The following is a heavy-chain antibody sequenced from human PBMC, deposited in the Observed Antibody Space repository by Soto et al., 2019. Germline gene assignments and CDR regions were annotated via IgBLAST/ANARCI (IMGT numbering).Heavy chain of an antibody. J-gene: IGHJ6*02. CDR1: GYVFTNYF. V-gene: IGHV1-46*01. D-gene: IGHD6-13*01. Sequence: QVQLGHSGAEVKKPGASVKVSCKASGYVFTNYFMHWVRQAPGQGLEWMGIINPNGGGTSYAQKFEGRGTMTRYSATSTGYMDLSSLRSEDTALYFCAREGGSNSWSYYYGMDVWGQGTSVTVSS. CDR3: AREGGSNSWSYYYGMDV. CDR2: INPNGGGT.